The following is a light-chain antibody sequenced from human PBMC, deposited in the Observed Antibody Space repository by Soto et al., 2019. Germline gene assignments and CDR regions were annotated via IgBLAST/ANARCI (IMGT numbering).Light chain of an antibody. Sequence: QSALTQPASVSGSPGQSITISCTGTSSDIGDSNYVSWYQQHPGKAPKLVIYDVSNRPSGVSNRFSGSKSANTASLTISWLQAEYEADYYCSSFRSSSTSYVFGTGTKVTVL. V-gene: IGLV2-14*03. J-gene: IGLJ1*01. CDR3: SSFRSSSTSYV. CDR2: DVS. CDR1: SSDIGDSNY.